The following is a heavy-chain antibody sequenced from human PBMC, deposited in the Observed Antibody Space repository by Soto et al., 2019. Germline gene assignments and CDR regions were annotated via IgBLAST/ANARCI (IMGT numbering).Heavy chain of an antibody. CDR2: INWNGGST. Sequence: EVQLVESGGGLVKPGESLRLSCAASGFTFDDYGMSWVRQAPGKGLEWVSGINWNGGSTGYADSVKGRFTISRDNAKNSLYLQMNSLRAEDTVLYHCARDVSLGWFDPWGQGTLVTVSS. CDR1: GFTFDDYG. CDR3: ARDVSLGWFDP. V-gene: IGHV3-20*01. J-gene: IGHJ5*02.